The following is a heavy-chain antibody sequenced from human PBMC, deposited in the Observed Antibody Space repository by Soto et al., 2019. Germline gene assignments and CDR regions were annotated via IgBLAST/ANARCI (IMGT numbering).Heavy chain of an antibody. CDR3: AGTDPFDY. D-gene: IGHD1-1*01. CDR1: GFTFSDSW. CDR2: ISYDGSNK. J-gene: IGHJ4*02. Sequence: GGSLRLSCAASGFTFSDSWMGWVRQAPGKGLEWVAVISYDGSNKYYADSVKGRFTISRDNSKNTLYLQMNSLRAEDTAAYYCAGTDPFDYWGQGTLVTVSS. V-gene: IGHV3-30*03.